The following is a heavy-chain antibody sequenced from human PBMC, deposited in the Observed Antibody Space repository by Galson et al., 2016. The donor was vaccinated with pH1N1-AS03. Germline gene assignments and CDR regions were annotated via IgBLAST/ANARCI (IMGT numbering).Heavy chain of an antibody. CDR1: GLTFSSYA. D-gene: IGHD3-3*01. CDR3: VRESEISGVVFFNY. CDR2: ISAYYGDT. Sequence: SVKVSCKASGLTFSSYAISWVRQAPGQGLEWMGWISAYYGDTHFAHKFQERVTLTRDTSTATACMELRNLRSDDTAVYYCVRESEISGVVFFNYWGQGTLVTVSS. J-gene: IGHJ4*02. V-gene: IGHV1-18*01.